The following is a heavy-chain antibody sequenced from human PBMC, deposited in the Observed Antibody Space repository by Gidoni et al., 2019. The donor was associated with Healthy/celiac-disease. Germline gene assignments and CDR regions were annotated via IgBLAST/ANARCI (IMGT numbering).Heavy chain of an antibody. CDR1: GGSFSGYY. J-gene: IGHJ3*02. D-gene: IGHD2-2*02. CDR2: INHSGST. Sequence: QVQLQQWGAGLLKPSETLSLTCAVYGGSFSGYYWSWIRQPPGKGLEWIGEINHSGSTNYNPSLKSRVTISVDTSKNQFSLKLSSVTAADTAVYYCARDLYRKDAFDIWGQGTMVTVSS. CDR3: ARDLYRKDAFDI. V-gene: IGHV4-34*01.